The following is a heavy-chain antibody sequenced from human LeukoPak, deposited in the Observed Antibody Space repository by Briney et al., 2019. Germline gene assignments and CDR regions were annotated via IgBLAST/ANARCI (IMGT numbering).Heavy chain of an antibody. V-gene: IGHV3-30-3*01. CDR3: ARDESNYSSGWTAYYYYGMDV. CDR2: ISYDGSDE. D-gene: IGHD6-19*01. J-gene: IGHJ6*02. Sequence: GRSLRLSCAASGFTFRTYSMHWVRQAPGKGPEWVAVISYDGSDEYYTDSVKGRFTISRDNSKNTLYLQMNSLRPEDTAVYYCARDESNYSSGWTAYYYYGMDVWGQGTTVTVSS. CDR1: GFTFRTYS.